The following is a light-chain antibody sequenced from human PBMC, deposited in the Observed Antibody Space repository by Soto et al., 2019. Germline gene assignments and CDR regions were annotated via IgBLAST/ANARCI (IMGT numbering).Light chain of an antibody. CDR2: WAS. CDR3: QQYYDTPLT. J-gene: IGKJ4*01. CDR1: QSVLSSSNNENY. Sequence: DIVMTQSPDSLAVSLGERATINCKSSQSVLSSSNNENYLAWYQQKPGQPPKLLIYWASTRESGVPDRFSGSGSGTDFTFTIRSLQAEDVEVYYCQQYYDTPLTFGGGTKVEIK. V-gene: IGKV4-1*01.